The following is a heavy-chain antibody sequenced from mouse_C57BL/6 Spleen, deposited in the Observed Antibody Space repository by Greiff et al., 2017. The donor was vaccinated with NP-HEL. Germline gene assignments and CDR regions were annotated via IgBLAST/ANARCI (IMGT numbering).Heavy chain of an antibody. CDR2: ISSGSSTI. V-gene: IGHV5-17*01. Sequence: EVMLVESGGGLVKPGGSLKLSCAASGFTFSDYGMHWVRQAPEKGLEWVAYISSGSSTIYYADTVKGRFTISRDNAKNTLFLQMTSLRSEDTAMYYCARRSYYGSDWYFDVWGTGTTVTVSS. J-gene: IGHJ1*03. D-gene: IGHD1-1*01. CDR1: GFTFSDYG. CDR3: ARRSYYGSDWYFDV.